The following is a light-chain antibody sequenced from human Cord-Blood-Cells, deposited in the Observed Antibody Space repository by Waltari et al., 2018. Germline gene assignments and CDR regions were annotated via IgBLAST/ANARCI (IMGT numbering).Light chain of an antibody. CDR1: SSDVGGYNY. CDR3: SSYTSSSTLEV. J-gene: IGLJ2*01. CDR2: EVS. V-gene: IGLV2-14*01. Sequence: QSALTQPASVSGSPGQSITISCTGTSSDVGGYNYVPWYQQHPGKAPKLMIYEVSNRPSWVSNRFSGSKSGNTASLTISGLQAEDEADYYCSSYTSSSTLEVFGGGTKLTVL.